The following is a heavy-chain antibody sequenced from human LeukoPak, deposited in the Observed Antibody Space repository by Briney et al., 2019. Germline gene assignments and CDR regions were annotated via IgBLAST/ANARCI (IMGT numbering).Heavy chain of an antibody. D-gene: IGHD3-10*01. CDR1: GYTFTSYG. CDR2: ISAYNGNT. J-gene: IGHJ4*02. V-gene: IGHV1-18*01. CDR3: ARVPKLLWFGELLSGAFYY. Sequence: ASVKVSCKASGYTFTSYGISWVRQAPGQGLEWMGWISAYNGNTNYAQKLQGRVTMTTDTSTSTAYMELRSLRSDDTAVYYSARVPKLLWFGELLSGAFYYWGQGTLVTVSS.